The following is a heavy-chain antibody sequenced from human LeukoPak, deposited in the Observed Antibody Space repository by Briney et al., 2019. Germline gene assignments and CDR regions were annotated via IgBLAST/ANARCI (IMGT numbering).Heavy chain of an antibody. CDR2: INHSGGT. Sequence: SETLSLTCAVYGGSFSGYSWNWIRQPPVKGLEWIGEINHSGGTNYNPSLKSRVTISVDTSKKQFSLKLSSVTAADTAVYYCARGAAYYGVWGQGTLVTVSS. D-gene: IGHD3-10*01. V-gene: IGHV4-34*01. CDR1: GGSFSGYS. J-gene: IGHJ4*02. CDR3: ARGAAYYGV.